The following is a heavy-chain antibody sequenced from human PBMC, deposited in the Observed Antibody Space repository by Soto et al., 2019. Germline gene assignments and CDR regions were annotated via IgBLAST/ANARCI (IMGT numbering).Heavy chain of an antibody. CDR2: IYSGGST. D-gene: IGHD4-17*01. Sequence: EVQLVESGGGLVQPGGSLRLSCAASGFTVSSNYMNWVRQAPGKGLEWVSVIYSGGSTYYADSVKGRITISRDNSKNPLSLQMNSLTAEDTAVYFCARDFVHGDRPAYFQHWGQGTLFTVSS. J-gene: IGHJ1*01. CDR1: GFTVSSNY. CDR3: ARDFVHGDRPAYFQH. V-gene: IGHV3-66*01.